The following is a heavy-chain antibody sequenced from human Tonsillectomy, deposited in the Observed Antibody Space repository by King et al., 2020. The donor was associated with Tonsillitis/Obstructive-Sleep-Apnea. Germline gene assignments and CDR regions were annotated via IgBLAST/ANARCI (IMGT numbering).Heavy chain of an antibody. V-gene: IGHV3-11*05. D-gene: IGHD4-17*01. J-gene: IGHJ3*02. CDR2: ISSSISYT. CDR3: VRTGDYTPPGTFDI. CDR1: GFTFSDYY. Sequence: VQLVESGGGLVKPGGSLRLSCAASGFTFSDYYMSWIRQAPGKGLEWVSYISSSISYTNYADSVKGRFTISRDNAKNSLYLQMNSLRAEDTAVYYCVRTGDYTPPGTFDIWAKGHWSPSLQ.